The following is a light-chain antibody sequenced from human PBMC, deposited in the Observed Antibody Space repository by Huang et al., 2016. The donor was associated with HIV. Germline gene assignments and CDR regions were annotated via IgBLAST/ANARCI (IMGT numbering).Light chain of an antibody. CDR2: GAS. CDR1: QRVSSN. Sequence: IVMTQSPATLSVSPGERATLSCRASQRVSSNLAWYQQKPGQAPRLLIYGASTRAAGIPARFSGSGSGTEFTLTISSLQSEDFAVYYCQQYNNWPPGTFGPGTKVDIK. V-gene: IGKV3-15*01. J-gene: IGKJ3*01. CDR3: QQYNNWPPGT.